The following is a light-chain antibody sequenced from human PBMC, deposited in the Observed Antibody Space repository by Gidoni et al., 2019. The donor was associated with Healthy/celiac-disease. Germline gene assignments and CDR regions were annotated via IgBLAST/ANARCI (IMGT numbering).Light chain of an antibody. CDR2: DAS. J-gene: IGKJ4*01. V-gene: IGKV1-33*01. CDR1: QDISNY. CDR3: QQYDNLPPGLT. Sequence: DIKMTQSPSSLSASVGDRVTITCQASQDISNYLNWYQQKPGKAPKLLIYDASNLETGVPSRFSGSGSWTDFTFTISSLQPEDIATYYCQQYDNLPPGLTFGGGTKVEIK.